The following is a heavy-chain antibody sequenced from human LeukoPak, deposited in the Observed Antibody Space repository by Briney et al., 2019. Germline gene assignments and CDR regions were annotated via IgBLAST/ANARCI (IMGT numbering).Heavy chain of an antibody. CDR1: GDSISHNY. Sequence: SETLSLTCNVSGDSISHNYWSWIRQPAGEGLEWIGYVYYSGSTKYNPSLKSRVTMSVDTSKNQISLNLRSVTAADTAVYYCARTPYGTRFDYWGQGTLVTVSS. CDR2: VYYSGST. D-gene: IGHD2-15*01. V-gene: IGHV4-59*01. J-gene: IGHJ4*02. CDR3: ARTPYGTRFDY.